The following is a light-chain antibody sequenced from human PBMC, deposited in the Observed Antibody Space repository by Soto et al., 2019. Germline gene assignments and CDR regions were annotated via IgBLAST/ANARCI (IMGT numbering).Light chain of an antibody. J-gene: IGKJ3*01. CDR2: GVS. Sequence: EIVLTKSPGPLSLSPGERGTLSCRASQSVSTGQIAWYQQKYGQAPRLLIYGVSSRAAGIPDRFSGSGSGPDFTLTISSLEPEDLAVYYCQQYGRLPFTFGPGTKVDIK. CDR3: QQYGRLPFT. CDR1: QSVSTGQ. V-gene: IGKV3-20*01.